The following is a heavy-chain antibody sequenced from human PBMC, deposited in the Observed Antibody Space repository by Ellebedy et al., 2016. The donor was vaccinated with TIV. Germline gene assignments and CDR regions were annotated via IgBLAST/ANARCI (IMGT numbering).Heavy chain of an antibody. V-gene: IGHV4-39*01. D-gene: IGHD1-1*01. CDR2: IYYSVIT. J-gene: IGHJ4*02. CDR1: GGSIRSPSYY. CDR3: ARNHTVERGDIDY. Sequence: MPSETLSLTCTVSGGSIRSPSYYWGWIRQPPGKGLEWIGSIYYSVITYYYPSLKRRVTMSIDTSKNQFSLQLTSVTAADTAVYDCARNHTVERGDIDYWGQGTLVTVSS.